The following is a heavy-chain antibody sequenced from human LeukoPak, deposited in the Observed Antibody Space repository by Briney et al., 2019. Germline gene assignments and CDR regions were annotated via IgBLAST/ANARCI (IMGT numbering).Heavy chain of an antibody. Sequence: GGSLRLSCAASGFTFSSYEMNWVRQAPGKGLEWVSVIYSGGSTYYADSVKGRFTISRDNSKNTLYLQMNSLRDEDTAVYYCAGSLRGGGWYMYWGQGTLVTVSS. CDR2: IYSGGST. J-gene: IGHJ4*02. CDR1: GFTFSSYE. CDR3: AGSLRGGGWYMY. V-gene: IGHV3-66*01. D-gene: IGHD6-19*01.